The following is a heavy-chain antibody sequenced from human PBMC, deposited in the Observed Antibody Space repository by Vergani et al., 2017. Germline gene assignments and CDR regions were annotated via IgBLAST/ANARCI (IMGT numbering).Heavy chain of an antibody. D-gene: IGHD3-22*01. CDR3: AKDHYYDSSGYFPFLETSYYFDY. Sequence: EVQLLESGGGLVQPGGSLRLSCAASGFTFSSYAMSWVRQAPGKGLEWVSAISGSGGSTYYADSVKGRFTISRDNSKNTLYLQMNSLRAEDTAVYYCAKDHYYDSSGYFPFLETSYYFDYWGQGTLVTVSS. CDR2: ISGSGGST. V-gene: IGHV3-23*01. J-gene: IGHJ4*02. CDR1: GFTFSSYA.